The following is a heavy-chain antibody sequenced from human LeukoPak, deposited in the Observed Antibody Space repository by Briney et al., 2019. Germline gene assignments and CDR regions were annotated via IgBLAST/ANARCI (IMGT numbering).Heavy chain of an antibody. CDR1: GFTFSDCD. D-gene: IGHD6-25*01. V-gene: IGHV3-21*06. J-gene: IGHJ4*02. CDR3: GKAFPPLRVAAAGDY. CDR2: ISYMGDHR. Sequence: GGSLRLSCTASGFTFSDCDMNWFRQAPGKGLQWVSSISYMGDHRYYADSAKGRFTISRDNAKSSLYLQMDNLRADDTAVYYCGKAFPPLRVAAAGDYWGQGTLVTVSS.